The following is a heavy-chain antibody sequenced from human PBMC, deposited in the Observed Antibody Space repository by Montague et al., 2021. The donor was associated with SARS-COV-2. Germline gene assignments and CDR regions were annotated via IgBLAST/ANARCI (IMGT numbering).Heavy chain of an antibody. J-gene: IGHJ4*02. CDR3: ARGGWGAPGTGRLSDY. CDR1: GDSVSSNSAA. D-gene: IGHD3-10*01. V-gene: IGHV6-1*01. Sequence: CAISGDSVSSNSAAWNWIRQSPSRGLEWLGRTYYRSKWYNDYAVPVKSRIAINPDTSKNQFSLQLNSVTPEDTAVYYCARGGWGAPGTGRLSDYWGQGTLVTVSS. CDR2: TYYRSKWYN.